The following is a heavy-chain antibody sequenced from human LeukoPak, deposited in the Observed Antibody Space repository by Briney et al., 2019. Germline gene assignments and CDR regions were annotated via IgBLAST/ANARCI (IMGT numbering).Heavy chain of an antibody. J-gene: IGHJ5*02. CDR1: GYSFTSYW. Sequence: GESLKISCKGSGYSFTSYWIGWVRQMPGKGLEWMGIIYPGDSDTRYSPSFQGQVTISADKSISTAYLQWSSLKASDTAMYYCARLPDYDFWSGSNWFEPWGQGTLVTVSS. CDR3: ARLPDYDFWSGSNWFEP. V-gene: IGHV5-51*01. D-gene: IGHD3-3*01. CDR2: IYPGDSDT.